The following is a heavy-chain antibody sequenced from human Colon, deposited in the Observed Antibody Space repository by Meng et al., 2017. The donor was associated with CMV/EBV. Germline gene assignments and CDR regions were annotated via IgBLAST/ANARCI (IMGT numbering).Heavy chain of an antibody. D-gene: IGHD1-14*01. CDR2: INPRDGSA. J-gene: IGHJ1*01. Sequence: KASGGTFTDYYMHWVRQAPGQRLQWMAMINPRDGSATYAQKFEGRLTVTRDTSTSTLYMDLSSLRSEDTAVYFCASAQATRSAVFPDWGQGTLVTVSS. CDR1: GGTFTDYY. CDR3: ASAQATRSAVFPD. V-gene: IGHV1-46*01.